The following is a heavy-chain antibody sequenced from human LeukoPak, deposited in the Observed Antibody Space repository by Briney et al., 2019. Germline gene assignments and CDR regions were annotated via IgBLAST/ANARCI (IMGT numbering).Heavy chain of an antibody. J-gene: IGHJ4*02. CDR1: GGSISSYY. CDR2: IYYSGST. D-gene: IGHD4-17*01. V-gene: IGHV4-59*01. Sequence: PSETLSLTCTVSGGSISSYYCSWIRQPPGKGLEWIGYIYYSGSTNYNPSLKSRVTISVDTSKNQFSLKLSSVTAADTAVYYCARQRRDYGDDAFDYWGQGTLVTVSS. CDR3: ARQRRDYGDDAFDY.